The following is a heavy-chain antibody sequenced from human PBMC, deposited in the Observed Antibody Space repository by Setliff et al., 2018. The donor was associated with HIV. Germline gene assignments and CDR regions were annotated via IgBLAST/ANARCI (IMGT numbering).Heavy chain of an antibody. D-gene: IGHD3-22*01. CDR2: IRYDGSNK. CDR1: GFTFSSYG. Sequence: GGPLRLSCAASGFTFSSYGMRWVRQAPGKGLEWVAFIRYDGSNKYYADSVKGRFTISRDNSKNTLYLQMNSLRAEDTAVYYCAKIQNPQGYYYDSSGYYPHPGSPDYWGQGTLVTVSS. CDR3: AKIQNPQGYYYDSSGYYPHPGSPDY. V-gene: IGHV3-30*02. J-gene: IGHJ4*02.